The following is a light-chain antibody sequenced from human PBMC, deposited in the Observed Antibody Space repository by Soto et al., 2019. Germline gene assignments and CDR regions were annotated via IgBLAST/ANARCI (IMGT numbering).Light chain of an antibody. CDR3: QQYGSSPWT. V-gene: IGKV3-20*01. Sequence: PGERATLSCRASQSVTSSFLAWYQQKPGQAPRLLIYGASSRATGIPDRFSGSGSGTDFTLTISRLEPEDFAVYYCQQYGSSPWTFGQGTKEEIK. CDR1: QSVTSSF. J-gene: IGKJ1*01. CDR2: GAS.